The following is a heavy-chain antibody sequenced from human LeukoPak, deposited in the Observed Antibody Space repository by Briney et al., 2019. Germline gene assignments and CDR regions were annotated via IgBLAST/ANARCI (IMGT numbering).Heavy chain of an antibody. CDR3: SRDNYGDYVAGFDY. J-gene: IGHJ4*02. Sequence: PGRSLRLSCAASGFTFSSYGMHWVRQAPGKGLEWVAVIWGDGSKQYYADSVKGRFTISRDNAKNSLYLQMNSLRDEDTAVYYCSRDNYGDYVAGFDYWGQGTLVTVSS. V-gene: IGHV3-33*01. CDR2: IWGDGSKQ. D-gene: IGHD4-17*01. CDR1: GFTFSSYG.